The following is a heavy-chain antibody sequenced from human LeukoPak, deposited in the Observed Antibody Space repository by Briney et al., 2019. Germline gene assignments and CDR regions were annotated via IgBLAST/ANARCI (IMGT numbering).Heavy chain of an antibody. CDR3: ANPRLY. CDR1: GFTFDNYD. V-gene: IGHV3-30*02. J-gene: IGHJ4*02. Sequence: GGSLRLSCAASGFTFDNYDMHWVRQAPGKGLEWVAFIRYDGGDKYYVDSVKGRFTISRDNSKNTLYLQMSSLTAEDTAVYYCANPRLYWGQGTLVTVSS. CDR2: IRYDGGDK.